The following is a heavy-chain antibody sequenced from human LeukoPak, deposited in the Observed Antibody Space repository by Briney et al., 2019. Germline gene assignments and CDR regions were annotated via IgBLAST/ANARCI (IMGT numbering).Heavy chain of an antibody. CDR1: GGTFSSYT. V-gene: IGHV1-69*02. J-gene: IGHJ4*02. D-gene: IGHD3-3*01. CDR3: ARGQGRFLEWFY. CDR2: IIPILGIA. Sequence: SVKVSCKASGGTFSSYTISWVRQAPGQGLEWMGRIIPILGIANYAQKFQGRVTITADESTSTAYMELSSLRSEDTAVYYCARGQGRFLEWFYWGQGTLVTVSS.